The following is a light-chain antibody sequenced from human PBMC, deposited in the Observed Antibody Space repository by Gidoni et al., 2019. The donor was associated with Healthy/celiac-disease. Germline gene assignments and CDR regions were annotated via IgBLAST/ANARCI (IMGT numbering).Light chain of an antibody. V-gene: IGKV3-11*01. CDR3: QQRSNWPPGLT. J-gene: IGKJ4*01. CDR1: QSVSSY. Sequence: EIVLTQSPATLSLSPGERATLSCRASQSVSSYLAWYQQTPVQAPRPLIYDASNRATGIPARFSGSGSGTDFTLTISSLEPEDFAVYYCQQRSNWPPGLTFGGGTKVEIK. CDR2: DAS.